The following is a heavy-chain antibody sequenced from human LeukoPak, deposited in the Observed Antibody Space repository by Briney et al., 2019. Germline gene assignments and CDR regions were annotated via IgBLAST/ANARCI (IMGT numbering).Heavy chain of an antibody. CDR1: GFTFSSYG. Sequence: GGSLRLSCAASGFTFSSYGMHWVRQAPGKGLEWVAFIRYDGSNKYYADSVKGRFTISRDNSKNTLYLQMNRLRAEDTAVYYCPKDVKAARDSGSSPKYYFDYWGQGTLVTVSS. J-gene: IGHJ4*02. CDR3: PKDVKAARDSGSSPKYYFDY. V-gene: IGHV3-30*02. D-gene: IGHD1-26*01. CDR2: IRYDGSNK.